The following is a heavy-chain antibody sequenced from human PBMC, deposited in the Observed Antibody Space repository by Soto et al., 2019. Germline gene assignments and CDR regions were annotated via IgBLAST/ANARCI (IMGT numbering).Heavy chain of an antibody. V-gene: IGHV3-74*01. CDR2: INGDGRTT. CDR1: GFTFSGYW. CDR3: ASAAYGEYWFDP. D-gene: IGHD4-17*01. Sequence: EVQLVESGGGVVPPGGSLRLSCAASGFTFSGYWIHWVRQAPGKGLMWVSRINGDGRTTNYADSVKGRFTISRENAKNTLYLQMNSLRAEDTAVYYCASAAYGEYWFDPWGQGTLVTVSS. J-gene: IGHJ5*02.